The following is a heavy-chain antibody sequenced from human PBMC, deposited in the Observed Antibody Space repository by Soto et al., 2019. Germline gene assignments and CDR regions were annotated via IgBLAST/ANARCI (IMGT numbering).Heavy chain of an antibody. Sequence: SGKVSCKASGGTFSSYAISWVRQAPGQGLEWMGGIIPIFGTANYAQKFQGRVTITADESTSTAYMELSSLRSEDTAVYYCARTRVVVSAFDIWGQGTMVTVS. CDR1: GGTFSSYA. J-gene: IGHJ3*02. D-gene: IGHD3-22*01. CDR3: ARTRVVVSAFDI. CDR2: IIPIFGTA. V-gene: IGHV1-69*13.